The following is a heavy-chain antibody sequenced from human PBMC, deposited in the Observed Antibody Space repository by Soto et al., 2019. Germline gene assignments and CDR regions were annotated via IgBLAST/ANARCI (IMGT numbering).Heavy chain of an antibody. Sequence: SVKVFCKASGGTFSSYAISWVRQAPGQGLEWMGGIIPIFGTANYAQKFQGRVTITADESTSTAYMELSSLRSEDTAVYYCARLLFLRTAMAPFDYWGQGTLVTVSS. J-gene: IGHJ4*02. CDR1: GGTFSSYA. CDR2: IIPIFGTA. D-gene: IGHD5-18*01. CDR3: ARLLFLRTAMAPFDY. V-gene: IGHV1-69*13.